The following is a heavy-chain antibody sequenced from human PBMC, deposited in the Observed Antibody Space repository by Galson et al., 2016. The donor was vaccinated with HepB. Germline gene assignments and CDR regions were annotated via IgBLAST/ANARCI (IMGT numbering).Heavy chain of an antibody. D-gene: IGHD3-10*01. CDR3: AREVPGALVALDV. Sequence: SLRLSCAASGFTFSDYWMSWVRQAPGKGLEWLANIKEDGSYIHLVDSVKGRFTISRDNGKKSLYLQMSSLRADDTAVYYCAREVPGALVALDVWGQGTMGTVSS. V-gene: IGHV3-7*01. CDR2: IKEDGSYI. J-gene: IGHJ3*01. CDR1: GFTFSDYW.